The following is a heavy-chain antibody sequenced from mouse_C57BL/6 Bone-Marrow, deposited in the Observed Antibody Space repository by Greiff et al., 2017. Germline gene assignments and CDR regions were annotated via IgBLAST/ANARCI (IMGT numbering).Heavy chain of an antibody. J-gene: IGHJ1*03. CDR3: ARSDTTVVAPHWYFDV. Sequence: QVQLQQPGAELVKPGASVKLSCKASGYTFTSYWMHWVKQRPGRGLEWIGRIDPNSGGTKYNEKFKSKATLTVDKPSSAAYMQLSSLTSEDSAVYYCARSDTTVVAPHWYFDVWGTGTTVTVSS. D-gene: IGHD1-1*01. CDR1: GYTFTSYW. CDR2: IDPNSGGT. V-gene: IGHV1-72*01.